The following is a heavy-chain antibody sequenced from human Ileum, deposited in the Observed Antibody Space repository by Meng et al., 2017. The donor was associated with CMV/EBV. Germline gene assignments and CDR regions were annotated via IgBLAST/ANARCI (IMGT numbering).Heavy chain of an antibody. Sequence: YDGSFTTSCWAWVRQPPGKGLEWIGEINHTGRTNINASLESRVFISIDTSTSQFSLKLRSVTAAGTAVYYCARGQKITLVRGGRFDPWGQGTLVTVSS. CDR3: ARGQKITLVRGGRFDP. J-gene: IGHJ5*02. V-gene: IGHV4-34*01. D-gene: IGHD3-10*01. CDR2: INHTGRT. CDR1: DGSFTTSC.